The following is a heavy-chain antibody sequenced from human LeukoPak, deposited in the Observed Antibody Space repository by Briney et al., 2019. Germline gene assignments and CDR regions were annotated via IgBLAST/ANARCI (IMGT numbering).Heavy chain of an antibody. D-gene: IGHD5-12*01. CDR2: FDPEDGET. V-gene: IGHV1-24*01. CDR1: GYTLTELS. J-gene: IGHJ4*02. Sequence: APVKVSCKVSGYTLTELSMHWVRQAPGKGLEWMGGFDPEDGETIYAQKFQGRVTMTEDTSTDTAYMELSSLRSEDTAVYYCATGAPLGYSGYDGYYYFDYWGQGTLVTVSS. CDR3: ATGAPLGYSGYDGYYYFDY.